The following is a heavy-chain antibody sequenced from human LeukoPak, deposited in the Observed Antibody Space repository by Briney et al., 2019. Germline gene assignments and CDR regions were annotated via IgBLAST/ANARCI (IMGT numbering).Heavy chain of an antibody. CDR3: ARGGHRYYGSGLLQDYNWFDP. Sequence: ASVKVSCKASGYTFTGYYMHWVRQAPGQGLEWMGWINPNSGGTNYAQKFQGRVTMTRDTSISTAYMELSRLRSDDTAVYYCARGGHRYYGSGLLQDYNWFDPWGQGTLGTVSS. CDR1: GYTFTGYY. D-gene: IGHD3-10*01. V-gene: IGHV1-2*02. J-gene: IGHJ5*02. CDR2: INPNSGGT.